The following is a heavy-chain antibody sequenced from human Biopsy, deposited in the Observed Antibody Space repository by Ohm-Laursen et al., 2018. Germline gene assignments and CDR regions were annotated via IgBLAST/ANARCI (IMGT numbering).Heavy chain of an antibody. CDR1: GYTFTGYH. V-gene: IGHV1-2*02. CDR2: IDAKTGDT. Sequence: SSVKVSCKASGYTFTGYHVHWVRQAPGQGLEWTGWIDAKTGDTNYAQKFQGRVTMTRDTSISTAYVDLSSLRSDDTAVYYCTRGGYYYDSLAYYYWFDPWGQGTLVTVSS. D-gene: IGHD3-22*01. J-gene: IGHJ5*02. CDR3: TRGGYYYDSLAYYYWFDP.